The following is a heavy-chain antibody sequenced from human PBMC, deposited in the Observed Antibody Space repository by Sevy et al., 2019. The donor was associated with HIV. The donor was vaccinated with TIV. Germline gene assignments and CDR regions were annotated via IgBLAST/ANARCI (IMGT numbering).Heavy chain of an antibody. D-gene: IGHD6-19*01. CDR2: INYSGST. J-gene: IGHJ4*02. V-gene: IGHV4-39*01. CDR3: AGPILTYNNGWSYYDY. Sequence: SETLSLTCTVSGASISSSGYYWGWIRQPPGKGLEWIASINYSGSTFYNPSLRSRVTISADTSKNRFSLDLNSVTAAETAIYYCAGPILTYNNGWSYYDYWGQGTVVTVSS. CDR1: GASISSSGYY.